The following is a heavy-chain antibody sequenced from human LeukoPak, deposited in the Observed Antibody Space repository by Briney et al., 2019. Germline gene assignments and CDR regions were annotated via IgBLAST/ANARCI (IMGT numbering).Heavy chain of an antibody. J-gene: IGHJ6*02. D-gene: IGHD3-10*01. V-gene: IGHV1-18*01. CDR1: GYTFTSYG. CDR3: ARGLRGYGSGSHYIFEVGYYGMDV. Sequence: GASVKVSCKASGYTFTSYGISWVRQAPGQGLEWMGWISAYNGNTNYAQKLQGRVTMTTDTSTSTAYMELRSLRSDDTAVYYCARGLRGYGSGSHYIFEVGYYGMDVWGQGTTVTVSS. CDR2: ISAYNGNT.